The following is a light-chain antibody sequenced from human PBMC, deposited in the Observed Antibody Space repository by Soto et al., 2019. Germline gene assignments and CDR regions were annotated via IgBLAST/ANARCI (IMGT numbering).Light chain of an antibody. CDR2: LNSDGSH. CDR3: QTWGTGLWV. J-gene: IGLJ3*02. CDR1: SGHSIYA. Sequence: QPVLTQSPSASASLGASVKLTCTLSSGHSIYAIAWHQQQPEKGPRYLMKLNSDGSHSKGDGIPDRFSGSSSGAERYLTISRLQSEDEADYYCQTWGTGLWVFGGGTKVTVL. V-gene: IGLV4-69*01.